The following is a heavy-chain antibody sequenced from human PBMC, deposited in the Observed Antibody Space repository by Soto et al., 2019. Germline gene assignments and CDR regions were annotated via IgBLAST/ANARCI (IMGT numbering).Heavy chain of an antibody. Sequence: VQLEQSRAEVKKPGASVKVSCKASEYTFTNYFIFWVRQAPGQGLEWMGIINPSGGSTTYAQKFQGRLTMTSDTSTNTVYMELSSLRSDDTAVHYCARSYSSTCPRFDYWGQGTLVTVSS. CDR1: EYTFTNYF. J-gene: IGHJ4*02. CDR3: ARSYSSTCPRFDY. D-gene: IGHD2-2*01. V-gene: IGHV1-46*03. CDR2: INPSGGST.